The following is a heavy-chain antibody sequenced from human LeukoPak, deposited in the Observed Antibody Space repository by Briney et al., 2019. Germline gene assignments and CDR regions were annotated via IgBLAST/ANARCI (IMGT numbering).Heavy chain of an antibody. J-gene: IGHJ3*02. D-gene: IGHD3-9*01. Sequence: GASVKVSCKASGYTFTSYGINWVRQAPGQGLEWMGWISAYNSNTHYAQKLQGRVTMTTDTSTSTAYMEVRSLRSDDTAVYFCATVIYDVLRGVYSDAFDIWGQGTMVTVSS. V-gene: IGHV1-18*01. CDR1: GYTFTSYG. CDR2: ISAYNSNT. CDR3: ATVIYDVLRGVYSDAFDI.